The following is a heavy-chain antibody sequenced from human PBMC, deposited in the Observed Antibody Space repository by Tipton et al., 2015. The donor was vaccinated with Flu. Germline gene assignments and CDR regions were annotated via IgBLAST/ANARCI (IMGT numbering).Heavy chain of an antibody. D-gene: IGHD3-10*01. Sequence: QLVQSGAELKRPGASVRVSCKASGYTFSSYAISWVRQAPGQVLEYMGLISPYSGYTNYSQNLQGGVTMTADTSTSTAYMELRSLRSDDTATYYCARDQFYFNSVSYSQSGLDYWGQGALVTVSS. V-gene: IGHV1-18*01. J-gene: IGHJ4*02. CDR1: GYTFSSYA. CDR2: ISPYSGYT. CDR3: ARDQFYFNSVSYSQSGLDY.